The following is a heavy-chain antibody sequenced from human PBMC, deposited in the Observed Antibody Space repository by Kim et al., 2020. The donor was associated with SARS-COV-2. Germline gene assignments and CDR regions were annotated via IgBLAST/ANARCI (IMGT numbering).Heavy chain of an antibody. CDR3: ARDTASTRSCFDY. V-gene: IGHV7-4-1*02. J-gene: IGHJ4*02. Sequence: YAQGFTGRFVFSLDTSVSTAYLQISSLKAEDTAVYYCARDTASTRSCFDYWGQGTLVTVSS. D-gene: IGHD2-2*01.